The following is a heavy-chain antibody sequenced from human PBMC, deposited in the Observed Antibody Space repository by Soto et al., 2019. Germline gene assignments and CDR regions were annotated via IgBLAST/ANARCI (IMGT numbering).Heavy chain of an antibody. V-gene: IGHV4-4*07. D-gene: IGHD6-13*01. Sequence: SETLSLTCTVSAVSISRYNWSWIPQPAGKGLEWIGRIYTSGSTNYNPSLKSRVTMSVDTSKNQFSLKLSSVTAADTAVYYCARSARIAAYGLNWYDPWGQGTLVTVSS. CDR2: IYTSGST. CDR1: AVSISRYN. CDR3: ARSARIAAYGLNWYDP. J-gene: IGHJ5*02.